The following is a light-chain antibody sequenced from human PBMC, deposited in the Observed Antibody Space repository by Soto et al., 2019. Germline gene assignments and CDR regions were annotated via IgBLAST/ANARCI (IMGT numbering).Light chain of an antibody. CDR2: GAS. Sequence: EIVMTQSPDTLSVSPGAGAPLSCRARQSVSSNLAWYHQNPGQAPRLLIFGASTRATGIPARFSGSGSGTEFTLTITSLQPEDFAAYYCQQYNNWPAITFGQGTRLEIK. CDR1: QSVSSN. CDR3: QQYNNWPAIT. V-gene: IGKV3D-15*01. J-gene: IGKJ5*01.